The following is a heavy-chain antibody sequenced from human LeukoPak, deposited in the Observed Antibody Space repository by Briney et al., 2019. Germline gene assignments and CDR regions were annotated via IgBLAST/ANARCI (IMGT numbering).Heavy chain of an antibody. CDR3: ARKSVAGLDY. CDR2: IGTADDT. J-gene: IGHJ4*02. Sequence: GGSLRLSCAASGFTFSTYDMHWVRQGTGKGLQWVSAIGTADDTYYPGSVKGRFTISRENAKNSLYLQMNSLRAGDSAVYYCARKSVAGLDYWGQGTLVTVSS. D-gene: IGHD6-19*01. CDR1: GFTFSTYD. V-gene: IGHV3-13*01.